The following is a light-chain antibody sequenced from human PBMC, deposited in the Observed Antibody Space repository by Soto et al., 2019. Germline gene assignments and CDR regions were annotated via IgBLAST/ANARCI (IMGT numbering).Light chain of an antibody. CDR1: QSVGDT. V-gene: IGKV3-15*01. Sequence: EILMTQSPATLSVSPGERATLSCRASQSVGDTLAWYQHKPGQTPRLLIYDTSTRATGIPARFSGSGSGTEFTLTISSLQSEDFAVYYCQQYNNWPITFGQGTRLEIK. CDR3: QQYNNWPIT. J-gene: IGKJ5*01. CDR2: DTS.